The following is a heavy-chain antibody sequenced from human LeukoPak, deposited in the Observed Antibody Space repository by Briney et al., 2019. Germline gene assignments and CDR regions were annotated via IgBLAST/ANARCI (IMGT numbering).Heavy chain of an antibody. D-gene: IGHD4-11*01. Sequence: KPSETLSLTCTVSGGSISSYYWSWIRQPPGKGLEWIGYIYYSGSTNYNPSLKSRVAISVDTSKNQFSLKVSSVTAADTAVYYCARVADYSNSAHADYWGQGTLVTVSS. J-gene: IGHJ4*02. V-gene: IGHV4-59*01. CDR2: IYYSGST. CDR1: GGSISSYY. CDR3: ARVADYSNSAHADY.